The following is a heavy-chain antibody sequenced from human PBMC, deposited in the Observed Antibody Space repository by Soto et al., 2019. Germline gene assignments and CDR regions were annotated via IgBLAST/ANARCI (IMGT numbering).Heavy chain of an antibody. CDR1: GFTFSSYG. Sequence: GGSLRLSCAASGFTFSSYGMHWVRQAPGKGLEWVAVISYDGSNKYYADSVKGRFTISRDNSKNTLYLQMNSLRAEDTAVYYCASPSGYSAYYFDYWGQGTLVTSPQ. D-gene: IGHD3-22*01. V-gene: IGHV3-30*03. CDR2: ISYDGSNK. CDR3: ASPSGYSAYYFDY. J-gene: IGHJ4*02.